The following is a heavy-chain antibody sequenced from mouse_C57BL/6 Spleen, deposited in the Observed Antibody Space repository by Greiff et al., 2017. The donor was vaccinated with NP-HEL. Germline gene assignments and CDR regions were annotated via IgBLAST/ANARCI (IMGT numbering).Heavy chain of an antibody. D-gene: IGHD2-3*01. CDR3: ARSGGYSFAY. CDR2: IYPSDSET. Sequence: QVQLQQPGAELVRPGSSVKLSCKASGYTFTSYWMDWVKQRPGQGLEWIGNIYPSDSETHYNQKFKDKATLTVDKSSSTAYIQLSSLTSEDSAVYYCARSGGYSFAYWGQGTLVTVSA. CDR1: GYTFTSYW. V-gene: IGHV1-61*01. J-gene: IGHJ3*01.